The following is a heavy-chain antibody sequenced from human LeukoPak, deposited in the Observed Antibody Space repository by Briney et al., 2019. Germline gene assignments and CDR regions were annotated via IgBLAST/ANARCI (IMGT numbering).Heavy chain of an antibody. J-gene: IGHJ4*02. CDR2: IYHSGNT. V-gene: IGHV4-38-2*02. Sequence: SETLSLTCTVSGYSISSGNYWGWIRQPPGKGLEWIGSIYHSGNTYYNASLKSRVTISVDTSKNQFSLKLNSVTAADTAVYYCMRDCSGGSCYMVYWGQGTLVTVSS. CDR1: GYSISSGNY. CDR3: MRDCSGGSCYMVY. D-gene: IGHD2-15*01.